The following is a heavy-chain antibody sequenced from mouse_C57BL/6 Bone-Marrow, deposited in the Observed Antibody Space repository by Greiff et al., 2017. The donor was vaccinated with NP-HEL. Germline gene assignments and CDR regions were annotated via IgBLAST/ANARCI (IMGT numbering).Heavy chain of an antibody. CDR3: ARSEGGFAY. Sequence: VQLQQSGAELARPGASVKMSCKASGYTFTSYTMHWVKQRPGQGLEWIGYINPSSGYTKYNQKFKDKATFTADKSSSTAYMQLSSLTSEDSAGYYCARSEGGFAYWGQGTLVTVSA. V-gene: IGHV1-4*01. J-gene: IGHJ3*01. CDR1: GYTFTSYT. CDR2: INPSSGYT.